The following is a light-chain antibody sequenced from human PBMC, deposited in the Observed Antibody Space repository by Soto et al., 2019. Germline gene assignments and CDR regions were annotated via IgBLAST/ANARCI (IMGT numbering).Light chain of an antibody. V-gene: IGKV1-39*01. CDR2: SAS. CDR1: QPINDY. J-gene: IGKJ1*01. Sequence: DIHMTQSPSSLSASVGDRVAITCRASQPINDYLNWYRQAPGKAPTLLIYSASSLRSGVPSRFSGRGYGTNFTLIISSLQPEDFATYYCQQSYFILGTFGRGTKVDIK. CDR3: QQSYFILGT.